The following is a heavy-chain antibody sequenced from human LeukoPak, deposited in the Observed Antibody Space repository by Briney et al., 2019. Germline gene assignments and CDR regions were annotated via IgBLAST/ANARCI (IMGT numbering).Heavy chain of an antibody. Sequence: PSETLSLTCTVSGGSISSYYWSWIRQPAGKGLEWIGRIYTSGSTNYNPSLKSRVTMSVDTSKNQFSLKLSSVTAADTAVYYCARRAVAGTLGQENWFDPWGQGTLVTVSS. V-gene: IGHV4-4*07. D-gene: IGHD6-19*01. J-gene: IGHJ5*02. CDR3: ARRAVAGTLGQENWFDP. CDR2: IYTSGST. CDR1: GGSISSYY.